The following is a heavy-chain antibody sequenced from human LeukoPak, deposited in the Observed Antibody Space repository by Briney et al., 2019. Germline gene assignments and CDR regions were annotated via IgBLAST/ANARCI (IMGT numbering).Heavy chain of an antibody. CDR2: INPNTGVT. V-gene: IGHV1-2*02. CDR3: ARDRTTVTTGYYGMDV. CDR1: GYTFTAYY. J-gene: IGHJ6*02. D-gene: IGHD4-17*01. Sequence: ASVTVSCKASGYTFTAYYMHWVRQAPGQGLEGMGWINPNTGVTNYAQKFQGRVTLTRDTSIITAYMELTRLRSDDTAMYYCARDRTTVTTGYYGMDVWGQGTTLTVSS.